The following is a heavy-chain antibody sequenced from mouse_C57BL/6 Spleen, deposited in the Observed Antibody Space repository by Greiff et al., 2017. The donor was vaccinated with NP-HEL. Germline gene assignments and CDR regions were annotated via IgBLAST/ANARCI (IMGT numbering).Heavy chain of an antibody. J-gene: IGHJ1*03. V-gene: IGHV1-18*01. Sequence: EVKLQQSGPELVKPGASVKIPCKASGYTFTDYNMDWVKQSHGKSLEWIGDINPNNGGTIYNQKFKGQATLTVDKSSSTAYMELRSLTSEDTAVYDCARDYYGSSYWYFDVWGTGTTVTVSS. CDR1: GYTFTDYN. D-gene: IGHD1-1*01. CDR3: ARDYYGSSYWYFDV. CDR2: INPNNGGT.